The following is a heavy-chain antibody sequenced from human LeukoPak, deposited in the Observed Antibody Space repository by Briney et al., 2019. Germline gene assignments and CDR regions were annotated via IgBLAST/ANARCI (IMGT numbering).Heavy chain of an antibody. V-gene: IGHV3-33*01. CDR1: GFTFSSYG. J-gene: IGHJ4*02. CDR2: IWYDGSNK. D-gene: IGHD2-15*01. CDR3: ARRHCSGGSCYLDY. Sequence: GGSLRLSCAASGFTFSSYGMHWVRQAPGKGLEWVAVIWYDGSNKYYADSVKGRFTISRDNSKNTLYLQMNSLRAEDTAVYYCARRHCSGGSCYLDYWGQGTLVTVSS.